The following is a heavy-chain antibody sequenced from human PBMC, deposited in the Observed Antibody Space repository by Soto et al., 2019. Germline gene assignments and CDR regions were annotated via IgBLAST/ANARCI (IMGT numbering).Heavy chain of an antibody. J-gene: IGHJ4*02. CDR2: INHSGST. CDR3: ARRRITFGGVIVDFDY. Sequence: SETLSLTCAVYGGSFSGYYWSWIRQPPGKGLEWIGEINHSGSTNYNPSLKSRVTISVATSKNQFSLKLSSVTAADTAVYYCARRRITFGGVIVDFDYWGQGTLVTVSS. V-gene: IGHV4-34*01. D-gene: IGHD3-16*02. CDR1: GGSFSGYY.